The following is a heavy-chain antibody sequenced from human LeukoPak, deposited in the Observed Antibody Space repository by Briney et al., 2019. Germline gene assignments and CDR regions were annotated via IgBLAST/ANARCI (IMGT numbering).Heavy chain of an antibody. V-gene: IGHV1-18*01. J-gene: IGHJ5*02. CDR2: VSAYNGNT. CDR1: VYTFTSYG. Sequence: GASVNVSCKASVYTFTSYGISWVRQAPGQGLEWMGWVSAYNGNTNYAQKLQGRVTMTTDTSTSTAYMELRSLRSDDTAVYYCARDSITMVRGVHKSWFDPWGQGTLVTVSS. CDR3: ARDSITMVRGVHKSWFDP. D-gene: IGHD3-10*01.